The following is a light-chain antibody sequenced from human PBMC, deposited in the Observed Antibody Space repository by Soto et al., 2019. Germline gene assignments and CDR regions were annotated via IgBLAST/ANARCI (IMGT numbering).Light chain of an antibody. CDR3: QQHNNWPPLT. J-gene: IGKJ3*01. CDR2: GAS. V-gene: IGKV3-20*01. Sequence: EIVLTQSPGTLSLSPGERATLSCRASQSVSSSYLAWYQQKPGQAPRLLIYGASSRATGIPDRFSGSGSGTDFTLTISSLQSEDFAVYYCQQHNNWPPLTFGPGTKGDIK. CDR1: QSVSSSY.